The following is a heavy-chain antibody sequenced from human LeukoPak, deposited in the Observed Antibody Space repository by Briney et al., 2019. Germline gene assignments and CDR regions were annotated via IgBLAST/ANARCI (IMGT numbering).Heavy chain of an antibody. D-gene: IGHD6-13*01. J-gene: IGHJ4*02. CDR2: ISSSSSYI. V-gene: IGHV3-21*01. CDR1: GFTFSSYS. Sequence: GGSLRLSCAASGFTFSSYSMNWVRQAPGKGLEWVSSISSSSSYIYYADSVKGRFTISRDNAKNSLYLQMNSLRAEDTAVYYCARDNGYSSSAGYLNYWGQGTLVTVSS. CDR3: ARDNGYSSSAGYLNY.